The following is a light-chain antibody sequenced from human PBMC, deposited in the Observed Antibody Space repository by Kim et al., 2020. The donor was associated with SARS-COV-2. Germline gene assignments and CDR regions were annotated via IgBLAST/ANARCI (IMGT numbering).Light chain of an antibody. Sequence: EIVLTQSPGALSLSPGERATLSCRASQTVGTAFLGWYQQKPGQAPRLLIYSTSSRATGIPDRFSGSGSETDFTLTISRLEPEDFAVYYCQQYGSSGFTFGPGTKVDIK. CDR3: QQYGSSGFT. CDR1: QTVGTAF. CDR2: STS. J-gene: IGKJ3*01. V-gene: IGKV3-20*01.